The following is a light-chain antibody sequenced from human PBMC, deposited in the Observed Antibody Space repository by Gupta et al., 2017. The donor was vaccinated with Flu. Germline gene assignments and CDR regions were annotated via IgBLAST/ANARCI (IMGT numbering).Light chain of an antibody. V-gene: IGLV2-23*02. CDR3: CSYAGGNTEV. Sequence: SITISCTGTSSDVGKYNYVSWYQQYPGKAPKLSMYEVSKRPSGVTERVSGSKSGNKDSLKISGLQAEDEANYDCCSYAGGNTEVFGGGTKVTVL. J-gene: IGLJ3*02. CDR1: SSDVGKYNY. CDR2: EVS.